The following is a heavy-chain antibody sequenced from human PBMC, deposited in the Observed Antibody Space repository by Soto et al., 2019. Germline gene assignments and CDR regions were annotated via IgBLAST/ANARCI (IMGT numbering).Heavy chain of an antibody. CDR3: ARSVGYYYYGMDV. Sequence: QVHLEESGPGLVKPSQTLSLTCTVLGDSIRSGDYYWNWIRQPPGRGLEWIGYIYYSGSTYYNPSLKSRLTMSVDTSKNQFSLRLSSVIAADTAVYDCARSVGYYYYGMDVWGQGTTVIVSS. CDR2: IYYSGST. V-gene: IGHV4-30-4*01. D-gene: IGHD1-26*01. CDR1: GDSIRSGDYY. J-gene: IGHJ6*02.